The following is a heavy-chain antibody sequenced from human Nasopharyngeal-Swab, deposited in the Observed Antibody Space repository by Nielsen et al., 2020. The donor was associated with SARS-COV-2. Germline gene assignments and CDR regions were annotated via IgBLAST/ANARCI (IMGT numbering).Heavy chain of an antibody. CDR2: VSYYESN. CDR1: GDSMTSYH. Sequence: SETLSLTCNVSGDSMTSYHWSWIRQPPGKGLEWIGYVSYYESNNYGPSFRNRVSISLDTSKKHFSLKLTSVTAADTAVYYCARDIAATGTSWYFDLWGRGTLVTVSS. V-gene: IGHV4-59*01. J-gene: IGHJ2*01. D-gene: IGHD6-13*01. CDR3: ARDIAATGTSWYFDL.